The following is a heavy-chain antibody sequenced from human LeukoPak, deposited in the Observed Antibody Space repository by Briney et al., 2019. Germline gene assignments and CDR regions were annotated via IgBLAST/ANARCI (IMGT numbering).Heavy chain of an antibody. CDR1: GFTFSSYG. D-gene: IGHD3-3*01. CDR3: ASASDFGVGYGMDV. V-gene: IGHV3-30*03. Sequence: PGRSLRLSCAASGFTFSSYGMHWVRQAPGKGLEWVAVISYDGSNKYYADSVKGRFTISRDNSKNTLYLQMNSLRAEDTAVYYCASASDFGVGYGMDVWGQGTTVTVSS. CDR2: ISYDGSNK. J-gene: IGHJ6*02.